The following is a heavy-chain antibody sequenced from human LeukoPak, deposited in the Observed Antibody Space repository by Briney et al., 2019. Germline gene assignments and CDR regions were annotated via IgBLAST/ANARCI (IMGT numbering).Heavy chain of an antibody. Sequence: PGGSMRLSCAASAFTVSSNYISWVRQAPGKGLEWNSVIYSGGSTYYADSVKGRFTISRDNSKNTLYLQMNSLRAEDTAVYYCARDGLRSGGDYYYYYMYVWGKGTTVIVSS. D-gene: IGHD3-10*01. J-gene: IGHJ6*03. CDR3: ARDGLRSGGDYYYYYMYV. V-gene: IGHV3-66*02. CDR1: AFTVSSNY. CDR2: IYSGGST.